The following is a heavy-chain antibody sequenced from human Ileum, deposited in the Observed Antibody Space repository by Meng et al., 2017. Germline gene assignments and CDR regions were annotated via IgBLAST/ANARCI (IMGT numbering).Heavy chain of an antibody. V-gene: IGHV4-39*07. J-gene: IGHJ4*02. CDR1: GGSISSSSYY. Sequence: SETLSLTCTVSGGSISSSSYYWGWIRQPPGKGLEWIGSIYYSGSTYYNPSLKSRVTISVDTSKNQFSLKLSSVTAADTAVYYCARNPHYDSSGPQYYFDYWGQGTLVTVSS. D-gene: IGHD3-22*01. CDR2: IYYSGST. CDR3: ARNPHYDSSGPQYYFDY.